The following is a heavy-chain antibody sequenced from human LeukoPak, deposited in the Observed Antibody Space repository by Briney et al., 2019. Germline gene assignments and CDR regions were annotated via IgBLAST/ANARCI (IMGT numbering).Heavy chain of an antibody. Sequence: GGSLRLSCAASGNYWMHWVRQVPGKGLVWVSHINSDGSWTSYADSVKGRFTISKDNAKNTVYLQMNSLRAEDAAVYYCAKGCSITSCYGTFDHWGQGTLVTVSS. D-gene: IGHD2-2*01. V-gene: IGHV3-74*01. CDR1: GNYW. J-gene: IGHJ4*02. CDR3: AKGCSITSCYGTFDH. CDR2: INSDGSWT.